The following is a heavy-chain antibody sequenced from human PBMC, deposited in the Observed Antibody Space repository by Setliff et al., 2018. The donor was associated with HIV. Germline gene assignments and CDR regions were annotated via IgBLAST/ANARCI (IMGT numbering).Heavy chain of an antibody. Sequence: ASVKVSCKVSGYTLTKLSMHWVRQAPEKGLEWMGRIIPMFSIPNYSQRFQGRVTITADRSTNTVYMELNSLKTEDTAVYYCTRERDTISGVVKGFDPWGQGTLVTVSS. CDR1: GYTLTKLS. D-gene: IGHD3-3*01. CDR2: IIPMFSIP. V-gene: IGHV1-24*01. CDR3: TRERDTISGVVKGFDP. J-gene: IGHJ5*02.